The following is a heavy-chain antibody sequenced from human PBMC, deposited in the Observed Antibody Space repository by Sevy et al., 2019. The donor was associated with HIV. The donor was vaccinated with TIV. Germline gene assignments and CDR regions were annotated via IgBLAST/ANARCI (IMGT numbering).Heavy chain of an antibody. Sequence: SETLSLTCTVSGGSVSSTGFNWTWIRQHPGKGLEWIGYICCGGSTYYNPSLKSRSTISVDTSKNQFSLRLTSVTAADTAVYYCSKGGGALDGGMDVWGQGTTVTVSS. CDR3: SKGGGALDGGMDV. CDR1: GGSVSSTGFN. CDR2: ICCGGST. V-gene: IGHV4-31*03. J-gene: IGHJ6*02. D-gene: IGHD2-21*01.